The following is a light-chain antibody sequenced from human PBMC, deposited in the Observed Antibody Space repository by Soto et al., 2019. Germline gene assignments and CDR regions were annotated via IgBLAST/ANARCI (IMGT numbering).Light chain of an antibody. CDR1: QSVSSN. Sequence: EIVMTQSPATLSVSPGERATLSCRASQSVSSNLAWYQQKPGQAPRLLIYDASNRATGVPARFSGSGSGTDFTLTISSLEPEDFALYYCQQRNNWPPITFGQGTRLEIK. V-gene: IGKV3-11*01. J-gene: IGKJ5*01. CDR3: QQRNNWPPIT. CDR2: DAS.